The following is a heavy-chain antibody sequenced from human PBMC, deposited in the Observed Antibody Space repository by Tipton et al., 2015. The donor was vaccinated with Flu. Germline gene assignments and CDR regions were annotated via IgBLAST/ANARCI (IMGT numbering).Heavy chain of an antibody. CDR3: ARRAPLVPAGDYFNYYMDV. J-gene: IGHJ6*03. V-gene: IGHV4-34*01. Sequence: TLSLTCAVYGGSFSGYYWTWIRQPPGKGLEWIGEIWHSGSTNDNPSLKSRLTISVDTSRNQFSLNLRSVTAADTAVYFCARRAPLVPAGDYFNYYMDVWGSGTTVTVSS. CDR1: GGSFSGYY. D-gene: IGHD2-2*01. CDR2: IWHSGST.